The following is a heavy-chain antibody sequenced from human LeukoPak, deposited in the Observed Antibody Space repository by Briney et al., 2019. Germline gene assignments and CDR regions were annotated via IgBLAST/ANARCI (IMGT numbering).Heavy chain of an antibody. CDR1: GFTFSSYE. D-gene: IGHD3-10*01. CDR3: ARGSWVRGGGRY. Sequence: GGSLSLSCAASGFTFSSYEMNWVRPAPGKGLAWVSYISSSGSTIYYADSVKGRFTISRDNAKNSLYLQMNSLRAEDTAVYYCARGSWVRGGGRYWGQGTLVAVSS. J-gene: IGHJ4*02. CDR2: ISSSGSTI. V-gene: IGHV3-48*03.